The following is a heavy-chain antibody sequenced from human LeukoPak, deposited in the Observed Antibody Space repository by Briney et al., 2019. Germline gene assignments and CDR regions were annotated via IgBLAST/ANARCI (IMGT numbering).Heavy chain of an antibody. V-gene: IGHV1-69*06. CDR1: GGTFSSYA. CDR3: AKILARYYDSSGYSPNYFDY. J-gene: IGHJ4*02. D-gene: IGHD3-22*01. Sequence: SVKVSCKASGGTFSSYAISWVRQAPGQGLEWMGGIIPIFGTANYAQKFQGRVTITADKSTSTAYMELSSLRSEDTAVYYCAKILARYYDSSGYSPNYFDYWGQGTLVTVSS. CDR2: IIPIFGTA.